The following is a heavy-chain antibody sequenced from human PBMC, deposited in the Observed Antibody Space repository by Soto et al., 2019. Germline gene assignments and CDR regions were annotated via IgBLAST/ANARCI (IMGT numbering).Heavy chain of an antibody. J-gene: IGHJ4*02. CDR1: GGSISSYY. CDR3: ATCSPCPGTSSHPLDY. V-gene: IGHV4-59*12. CDR2: IYYSGST. D-gene: IGHD3-10*02. Sequence: SETLSLTCTVSGGSISSYYWSWIRQPPGKGLEWIGYIYYSGSTNYNPSLKSRVTISVDTSKNTLYLQMNTLRAEDTAVYFCATCSPCPGTSSHPLDYWGQGTQVTVSS.